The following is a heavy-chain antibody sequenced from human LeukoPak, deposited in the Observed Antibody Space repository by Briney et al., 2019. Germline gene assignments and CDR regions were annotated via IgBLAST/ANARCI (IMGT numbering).Heavy chain of an antibody. V-gene: IGHV3-23*02. CDR2: ISESGNNA. CDR1: GFTFSTCA. CDR3: ATEGRTPGYSSAYAYGMDY. J-gene: IGHJ4*02. D-gene: IGHD6-19*01. Sequence: GGSLRLSCAASGFTFSTCAMSWVRQAPGEGLEHVSFISESGNNAYYGDSVKGRFTISRDNSKNTLFLQMNSLRAEDTAVYYCATEGRTPGYSSAYAYGMDYWGQGTLVTVSS.